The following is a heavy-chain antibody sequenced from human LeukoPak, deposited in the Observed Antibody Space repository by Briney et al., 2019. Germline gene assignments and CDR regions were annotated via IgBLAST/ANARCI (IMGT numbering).Heavy chain of an antibody. Sequence: GGSLRLSCAASGFTLSSYWMRWVRPTPPRGGAGVAKIKQDGSENNYVDSVTGRFTISRDKAKNSLYLQMNSLRSEDTAVYYRARGGYSYGFDASDIWGQGTMVTVSS. CDR2: IKQDGSEN. CDR3: ARGGYSYGFDASDI. J-gene: IGHJ3*02. V-gene: IGHV3-7*04. D-gene: IGHD5-18*01. CDR1: GFTLSSYW.